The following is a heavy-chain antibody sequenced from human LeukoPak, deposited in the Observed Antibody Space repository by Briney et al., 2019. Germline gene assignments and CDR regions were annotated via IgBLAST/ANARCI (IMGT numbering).Heavy chain of an antibody. CDR2: INPNSGGT. Sequence: ASVKVSCKASGYTFTGYYMHWVRQAPGQGLEWMGWINPNSGGTNYAQKFQGRVTMTRDTSISTAYMELSRLRSDDTAVYYCARGEEMITFGGVIVIGAFDIWGQGTMVTVSS. CDR1: GYTFTGYY. J-gene: IGHJ3*02. D-gene: IGHD3-16*02. V-gene: IGHV1-2*02. CDR3: ARGEEMITFGGVIVIGAFDI.